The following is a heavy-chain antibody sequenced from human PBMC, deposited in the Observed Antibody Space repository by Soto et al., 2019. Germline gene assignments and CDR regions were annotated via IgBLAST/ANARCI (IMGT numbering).Heavy chain of an antibody. D-gene: IGHD6-13*01. CDR3: VRRHVSATGIDWFDP. J-gene: IGHJ5*02. Sequence: SXKVSFKASGYTXNSYGINLVRQAPGQRLEWMGWINAANGDTKYSPKFQGRVTITRDTSASTAYMELSSMRSEDTAVYYCVRRHVSATGIDWFDPWGQGTLGTVS. CDR1: GYTXNSYG. CDR2: INAANGDT. V-gene: IGHV1-3*01.